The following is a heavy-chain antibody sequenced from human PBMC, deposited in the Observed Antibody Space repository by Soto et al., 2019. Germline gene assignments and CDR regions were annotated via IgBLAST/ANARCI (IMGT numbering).Heavy chain of an antibody. Sequence: EVQLMESGGGLVQPGGSLRVSCAASGFEFSAYWMTWVRQAPGKGLEWVANIKKDGREKYYGDSVRSRFSVFRDNAQNAVFLQMNSLTGEDTAVYYWARRRDNSGVYRKFFDYWGLGTLVTVSS. D-gene: IGHD3-22*01. CDR2: IKKDGREK. V-gene: IGHV3-7*01. CDR3: ARRRDNSGVYRKFFDY. J-gene: IGHJ4*02. CDR1: GFEFSAYW.